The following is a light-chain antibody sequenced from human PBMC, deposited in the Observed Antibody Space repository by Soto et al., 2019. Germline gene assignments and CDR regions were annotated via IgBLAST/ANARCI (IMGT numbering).Light chain of an antibody. J-gene: IGKJ2*01. CDR2: AAS. CDR3: QQSYSTPLT. Sequence: DIQMTQSPSSLSASVGDRVTIACRASQSIITYLNWYQQKPGKAPKLLIYAASTLQSWVPSRFSGSGYGSDFTLTISNLQPEDFATYYCQQSYSTPLTFGQGTKLEVK. V-gene: IGKV1-39*01. CDR1: QSIITY.